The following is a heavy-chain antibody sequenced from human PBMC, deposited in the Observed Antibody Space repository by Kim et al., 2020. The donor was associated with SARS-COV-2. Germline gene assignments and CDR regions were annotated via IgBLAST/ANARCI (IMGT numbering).Heavy chain of an antibody. CDR3: ARESPPSYQLLWGPHYYYMDV. D-gene: IGHD2-2*01. CDR1: GGSFSGYY. V-gene: IGHV4-34*01. CDR2: INHSGST. Sequence: SETLSLTCAVYGGSFSGYYWSWIRQPPGKGLEWIGEINHSGSTNYNPSLKSRVTISVDTSKNQFSLKLSSVTAADTAVYYCARESPPSYQLLWGPHYYYMDVWGKGTTVTVSS. J-gene: IGHJ6*03.